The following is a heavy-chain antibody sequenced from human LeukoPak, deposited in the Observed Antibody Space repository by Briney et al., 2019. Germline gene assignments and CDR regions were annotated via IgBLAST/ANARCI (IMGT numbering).Heavy chain of an antibody. J-gene: IGHJ4*02. D-gene: IGHD4-23*01. V-gene: IGHV3-74*03. CDR3: AKGGTTVVDY. CDR2: INGDGSST. Sequence: GGSLRLSCGATGFTISSYWMHRVRQAPGKGLVWVSRINGDGSSTTYADSVKGRFTISRDNAKNTLYLQMNSLRAEDTAVYYCAKGGTTVVDYWGQGTLVTVSS. CDR1: GFTISSYW.